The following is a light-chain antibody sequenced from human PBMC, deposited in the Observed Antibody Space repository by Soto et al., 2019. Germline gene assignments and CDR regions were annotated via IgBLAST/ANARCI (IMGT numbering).Light chain of an antibody. CDR1: QSINSW. J-gene: IGKJ2*01. CDR3: QQANSFPLT. CDR2: TAS. Sequence: DIQMTQTPSSVSASVGDRVTMTCRASQSINSWLAWYQQKPGKAPKALILTASSLQSGVPSRFSGSGSGTDFTLTISSLQPEDFATSFCQQANSFPLTFGQGTKLEIK. V-gene: IGKV1-12*01.